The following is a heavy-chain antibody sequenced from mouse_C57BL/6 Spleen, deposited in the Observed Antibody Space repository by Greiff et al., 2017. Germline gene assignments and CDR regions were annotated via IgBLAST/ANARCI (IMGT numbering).Heavy chain of an antibody. Sequence: QVKLQQSGAELVRPGASVTLSCKASGYTFTDYEMHWVKQTPVHGLEWIGAIDPETGSTAYNQKFKGKAILTADKSSSTAYMELRSLTSEDSAVYYCTREGSIYEAWFAYWGQGTLVTVSA. CDR2: IDPETGST. J-gene: IGHJ3*01. V-gene: IGHV1-15*01. CDR3: TREGSIYEAWFAY. D-gene: IGHD1-1*01. CDR1: GYTFTDYE.